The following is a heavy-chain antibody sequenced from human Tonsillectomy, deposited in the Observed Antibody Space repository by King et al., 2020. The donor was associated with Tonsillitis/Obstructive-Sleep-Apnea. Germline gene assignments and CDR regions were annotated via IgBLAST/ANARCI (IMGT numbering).Heavy chain of an antibody. CDR2: IYHSGST. D-gene: IGHD2-2*01. Sequence: LQLQESGPGLVKPSGTLSLTCAVSGGSISSSNWWSWVRQPPGKWVEWLGKIYHSGSTDYNPSPTSRLTISVDKSKNHFSLRLSSVTAADTAVYYCARGYCSSPSCHGDDAFDIWGQGTMVTVSS. V-gene: IGHV4-4*02. CDR1: GGSISSSNW. J-gene: IGHJ3*02. CDR3: ARGYCSSPSCHGDDAFDI.